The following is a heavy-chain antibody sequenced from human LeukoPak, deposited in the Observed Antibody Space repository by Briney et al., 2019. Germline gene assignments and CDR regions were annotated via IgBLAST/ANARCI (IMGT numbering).Heavy chain of an antibody. CDR3: ARDGSSGWSTCWFDP. V-gene: IGHV1-2*02. CDR1: GYTFTGYY. D-gene: IGHD6-19*01. J-gene: IGHJ5*02. CDR2: INPNSGGT. Sequence: ASVKVSCKASGYTFTGYYMHWVRQAPGQGLEWMGWINPNSGGTNYAQKFQGRVTMTRDTSISTAYMELSRLRSGDTAVYYCARDGSSGWSTCWFDPWGQGTLVTVSS.